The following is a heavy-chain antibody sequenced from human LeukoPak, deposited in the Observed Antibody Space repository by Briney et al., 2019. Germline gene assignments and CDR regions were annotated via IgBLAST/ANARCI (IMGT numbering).Heavy chain of an antibody. V-gene: IGHV4-59*01. CDR3: ASSHSVWTSFDY. J-gene: IGHJ4*02. D-gene: IGHD3/OR15-3a*01. CDR1: GGSITSYS. Sequence: PSQTLSLTCTVAGGSITSYSRSWVRQPPGERLEWIGYIYYSGSTNYNPSLKSGVTISVDTSNNQFSLKLSSVTAADTAVYYCASSHSVWTSFDYWGQGTLVTVSS. CDR2: IYYSGST.